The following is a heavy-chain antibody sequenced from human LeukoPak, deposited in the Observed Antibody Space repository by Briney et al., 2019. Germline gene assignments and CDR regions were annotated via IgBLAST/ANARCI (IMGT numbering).Heavy chain of an antibody. Sequence: GGSLRLSCAASGFTFSDNYMSWIRQAPGKGLEWVSYISISGNTTHNADSVKGRFTITRDNAKNSLYLQMNSLRAEDTAVYYCARGHYYYYYMDVWGKGTTVTVSS. CDR1: GFTFSDNY. CDR2: ISISGNTT. CDR3: ARGHYYYYYMDV. V-gene: IGHV3-11*04. J-gene: IGHJ6*03.